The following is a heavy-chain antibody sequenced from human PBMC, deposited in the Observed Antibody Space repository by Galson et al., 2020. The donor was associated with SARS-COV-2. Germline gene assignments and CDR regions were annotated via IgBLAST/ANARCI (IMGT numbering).Heavy chain of an antibody. CDR3: AKDKGYYDSSGYQSPGAFDI. J-gene: IGHJ3*02. CDR2: ISWDGGST. V-gene: IGHV3-43*01. D-gene: IGHD3-22*01. Sequence: GESLKISCAASGFTFDDYTMHWVRQAPGKGLEWVSLISWDGGSTYYADSVKGRFTISRDNSKNSLYLQMNSLRTEDTALYYCAKDKGYYDSSGYQSPGAFDIWGQGTMVTVSS. CDR1: GFTFDDYT.